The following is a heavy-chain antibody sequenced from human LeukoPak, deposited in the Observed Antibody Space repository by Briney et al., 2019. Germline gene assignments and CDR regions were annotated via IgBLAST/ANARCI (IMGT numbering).Heavy chain of an antibody. CDR3: ARGDKNYFDY. CDR1: GFTFDDYA. J-gene: IGHJ4*02. CDR2: INWNGGST. D-gene: IGHD1-26*01. Sequence: PGRSLRLSCAASGFTFDDYAMHWVRQAPGKGLEWVSGINWNGGSTGYADSVKGRFTISRDNAKNSLYLQMNSLRAEDTALYYCARGDKNYFDYWGQGTLVTVSS. V-gene: IGHV3-20*04.